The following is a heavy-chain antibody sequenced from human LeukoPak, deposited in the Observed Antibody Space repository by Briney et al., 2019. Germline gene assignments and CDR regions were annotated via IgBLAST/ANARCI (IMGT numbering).Heavy chain of an antibody. V-gene: IGHV1-46*01. CDR2: INPSGGST. D-gene: IGHD3-3*01. CDR3: ARVQHDFWSGYFYYYYGMDV. J-gene: IGHJ6*02. CDR1: GYTFTSYY. Sequence: GASVKVSCKASGYTFTSYYMHWVRRAPGQGLEWMGIINPSGGSTSYAQKFQGRVTMTRDTSTSTVYMELSSLRSEDTAVYYCARVQHDFWSGYFYYYYGMDVWGQGTTVTVSS.